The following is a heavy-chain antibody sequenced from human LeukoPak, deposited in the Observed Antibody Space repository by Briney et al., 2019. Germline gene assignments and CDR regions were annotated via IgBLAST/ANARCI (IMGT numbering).Heavy chain of an antibody. D-gene: IGHD2-8*02. CDR1: GDSISNGVKY. J-gene: IGHJ4*02. CDR2: IYHSGRS. CDR3: ARDQVECTGGTCQSRVGFDF. Sequence: SETLSLTCTVSGDSISNGVKYWSWIRQHPGRGLEWIGYIYHSGRSYYNPSLKSRITMSVDTSKNQFSLNLSSVAAADTAVYYCARDQVECTGGTCQSRVGFDFWGQGTLVTVSS. V-gene: IGHV4-31*03.